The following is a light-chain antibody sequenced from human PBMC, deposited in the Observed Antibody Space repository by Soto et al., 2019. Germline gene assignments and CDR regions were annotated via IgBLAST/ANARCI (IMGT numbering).Light chain of an antibody. CDR2: DVS. CDR1: SSDVGGYNY. CDR3: SSYTIL. Sequence: QSALTQPASVSGSPGQSITISCTGTSSDVGGYNYVSWYQQHPGKAPKLMIYDVSNRPSGVSNRFSGSKSGNTASLTISGLQAEDEADYYGSSYTILFGTGTKVTVL. J-gene: IGLJ1*01. V-gene: IGLV2-14*01.